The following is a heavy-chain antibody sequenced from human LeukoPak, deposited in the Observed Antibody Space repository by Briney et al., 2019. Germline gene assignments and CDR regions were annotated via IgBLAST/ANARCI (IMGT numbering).Heavy chain of an antibody. CDR3: ARDCSSTNCYEGFYYMGV. V-gene: IGHV4-34*01. CDR1: GGSFSGYY. D-gene: IGHD2-2*01. J-gene: IGHJ6*03. CDR2: INHSGST. Sequence: SETLSLTCAVYGGSFSGYYWSWIRQPPGKGLEWIGEINHSGSTNYNPSLKSRVTISVDTSKNQLSLKVSSVTAADTAVYYCARDCSSTNCYEGFYYMGVWGKGTTVTVSS.